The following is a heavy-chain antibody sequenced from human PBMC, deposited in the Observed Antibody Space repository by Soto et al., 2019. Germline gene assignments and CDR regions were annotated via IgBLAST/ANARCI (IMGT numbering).Heavy chain of an antibody. CDR3: AKNRRAYYFASSAAFDR. V-gene: IGHV3-23*01. D-gene: IGHD3-22*01. Sequence: EVQLLESGGGLAQPGGSLRLSCASSGFTFSNYAMAWVRQAPGKGREWVSVISDSGGNTYNAESVRGRFTFSREHAKNTRYLPMSSLRADDTAVDCCAKNRRAYYFASSAAFDRWGQGKMVTVSA. CDR1: GFTFSNYA. CDR2: ISDSGGNT. J-gene: IGHJ3*01.